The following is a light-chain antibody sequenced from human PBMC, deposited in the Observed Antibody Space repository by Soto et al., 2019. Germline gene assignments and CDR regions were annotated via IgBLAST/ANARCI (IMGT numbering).Light chain of an antibody. V-gene: IGLV2-14*01. Sequence: QSVLTQPASVSGSPGQSITLSCTGTSRDVGGYNYVSWYQQHPGKAPKLMIYDVSNRPSGVSNRFSGSKSGNTASLTISGLQAEDEADYYCSSYTSSSTLVFGTGDQGHRP. CDR3: SSYTSSSTLV. J-gene: IGLJ1*01. CDR1: SRDVGGYNY. CDR2: DVS.